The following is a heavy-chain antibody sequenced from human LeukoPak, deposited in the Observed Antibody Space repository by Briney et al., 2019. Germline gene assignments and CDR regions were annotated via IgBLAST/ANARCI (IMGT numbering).Heavy chain of an antibody. D-gene: IGHD1-26*01. J-gene: IGHJ3*02. CDR2: INPNSGGT. CDR1: GYTFTGYY. CDR3: AREYYRGGSYSRAFGI. Sequence: GASVKVSCKASGYTFTGYYMHWVRQAPGQGLEWMGWINPNSGGTNYAQKFQGRVTMTRDTSISTAYMELSRLRSDDTAVYYCAREYYRGGSYSRAFGIWGQGTMVTVSS. V-gene: IGHV1-2*02.